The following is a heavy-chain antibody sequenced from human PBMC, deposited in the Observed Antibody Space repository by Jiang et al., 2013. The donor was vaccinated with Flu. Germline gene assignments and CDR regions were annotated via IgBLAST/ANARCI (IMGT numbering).Heavy chain of an antibody. V-gene: IGHV5-51*01. Sequence: GAEVKKPGESLRISCKALNTPLSTTGSAGCARRPGKAWSGWDHHPDGFDTRYNPSFQGRVTISADNSISTAYLQWRSLRASDTAIYYCTRQPSSIAVAGTVDYWGQGTLVTVTS. D-gene: IGHD6-19*01. CDR1: NTPLSTTG. J-gene: IGHJ4*02. CDR3: TRQPSSIAVAGTVDY. CDR2: HPDGFDT.